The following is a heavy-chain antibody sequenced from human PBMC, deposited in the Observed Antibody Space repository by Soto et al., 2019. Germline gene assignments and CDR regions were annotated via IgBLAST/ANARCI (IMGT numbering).Heavy chain of an antibody. J-gene: IGHJ6*02. D-gene: IGHD5-18*01. CDR1: GFTFSSYA. V-gene: IGHV3-23*01. CDR3: AKWEVPAWIQPWSTGSGMDV. CDR2: ISGSGVST. Sequence: EVQLLESGGGLVQPGGSLRLSCAASGFTFSSYAMSWVRPAPGKGLDWVSAISGSGVSTYYADSVQGRFTISRDNSKNTLYLQMNSLRAEDTAVYYCAKWEVPAWIQPWSTGSGMDVWGQGTTVTVSS.